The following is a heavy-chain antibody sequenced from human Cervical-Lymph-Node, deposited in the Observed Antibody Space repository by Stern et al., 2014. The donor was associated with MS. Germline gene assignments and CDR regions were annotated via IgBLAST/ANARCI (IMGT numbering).Heavy chain of an antibody. D-gene: IGHD5-24*01. CDR1: GFNLRDYS. V-gene: IGHV3-48*02. CDR3: VRTWRENTFDS. CDR2: VSNTGTAI. Sequence: EVHLVESGGDLGQPGGSLRLSCAASGFNLRDYSMSWVRQAPGKGLDWVSFVSNTGTAIYYADSVKGRFTISRDMASNSVYLQMNSLRDEDTAVYFCVRTWRENTFDSWGQGILVTVSS. J-gene: IGHJ4*02.